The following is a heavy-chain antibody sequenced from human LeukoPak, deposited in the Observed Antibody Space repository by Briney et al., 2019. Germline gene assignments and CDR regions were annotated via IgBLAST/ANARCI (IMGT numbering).Heavy chain of an antibody. Sequence: RTSETLSLTCAVYGGSFSGYYWSWIRQPPGKGLEWIGEINHSGSTNYNPSLKSRVTISVDTSKNQFSLKLSSVTAADTAVYYCARTWNPRVQRYCYYGMDVWGQGTTVTVSS. J-gene: IGHJ6*02. CDR2: INHSGST. CDR1: GGSFSGYY. CDR3: ARTWNPRVQRYCYYGMDV. D-gene: IGHD1-1*01. V-gene: IGHV4-34*01.